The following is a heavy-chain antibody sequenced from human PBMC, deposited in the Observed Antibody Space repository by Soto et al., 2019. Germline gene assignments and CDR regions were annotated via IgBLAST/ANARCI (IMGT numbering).Heavy chain of an antibody. D-gene: IGHD3-3*01. V-gene: IGHV3-7*03. CDR3: ARGVTILEWYYFDY. Sequence: LRLSCAASGFTFSSYWMSWVRQAPGKGLEWVANIKQDGSEKYYVDSVKGRFTISRDNAKNSLYLQMNSLRAEDTAVYYCARGVTILEWYYFDYWGQGTLVTVSS. CDR2: IKQDGSEK. J-gene: IGHJ4*02. CDR1: GFTFSSYW.